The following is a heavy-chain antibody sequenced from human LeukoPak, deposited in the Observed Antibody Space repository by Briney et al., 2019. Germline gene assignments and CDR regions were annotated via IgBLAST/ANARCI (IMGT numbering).Heavy chain of an antibody. CDR3: ARMGLYDSSGYFDY. CDR2: IDWDDDK. V-gene: IGHV2-70*11. Sequence: SGPTLVNPTQTLTLTCTFSGFSLSTSGMCVSWIRQPPGKALEWLARIDWDDDKYYSTSLKTRPTISKDTSKNQVVLTMTNMDPVDTATYYCARMGLYDSSGYFDYWGQGTLVTVSS. D-gene: IGHD3-22*01. J-gene: IGHJ4*02. CDR1: GFSLSTSGMC.